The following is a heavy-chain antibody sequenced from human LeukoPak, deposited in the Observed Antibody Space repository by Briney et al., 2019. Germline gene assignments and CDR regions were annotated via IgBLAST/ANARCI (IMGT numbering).Heavy chain of an antibody. V-gene: IGHV4-30-2*01. CDR1: GGSISSGGYS. CDR2: IYHSGST. D-gene: IGHD1-26*01. Sequence: SETLSLTCAVSGGSISSGGYSWSWIRQPPGKGLEWIGYIYHSGSTNYNPSLKSRVTISVDKSKNQFSLKLSSVTAADTAVYYCARFRWELPDAFDIWGQGTMVTVSS. CDR3: ARFRWELPDAFDI. J-gene: IGHJ3*02.